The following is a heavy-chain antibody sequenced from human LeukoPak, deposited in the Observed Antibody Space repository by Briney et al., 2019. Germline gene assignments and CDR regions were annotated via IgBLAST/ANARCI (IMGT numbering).Heavy chain of an antibody. CDR3: ARGRETAAGTGEFDY. CDR2: INHSGST. D-gene: IGHD6-13*01. CDR1: GGSISSGGYY. J-gene: IGHJ4*02. V-gene: IGHV4-39*07. Sequence: PSETLSLTCTVSGGSISSGGYYWSWIRQPPGKGLEWIGEINHSGSTNYNPSLKSRVTISVDTSKNQFSLKLSSVTAADTAVYYCARGRETAAGTGEFDYWGQGTLVTVSS.